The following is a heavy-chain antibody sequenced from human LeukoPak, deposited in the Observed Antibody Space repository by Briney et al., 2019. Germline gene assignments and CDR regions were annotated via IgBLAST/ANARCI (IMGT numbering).Heavy chain of an antibody. CDR2: ISAYNGNR. CDR1: GYTFTSYG. CDR3: ASMDCSSTSCYDAFDP. V-gene: IGHV1-18*01. D-gene: IGHD2-2*01. Sequence: ASVKVSCKSSGYTFTSYGISWVRQAPGQGLEWMGWISAYNGNRNYAQKLQGRVTMTTDTSTSTAYMELRSLRSDDTAVYYCASMDCSSTSCYDAFDPWGQGTLVTVSS. J-gene: IGHJ5*02.